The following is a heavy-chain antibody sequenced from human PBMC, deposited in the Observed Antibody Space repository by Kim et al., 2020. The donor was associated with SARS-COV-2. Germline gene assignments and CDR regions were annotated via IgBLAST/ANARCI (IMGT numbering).Heavy chain of an antibody. J-gene: IGHJ6*02. Sequence: GGSLRLSCAASGFTFSSYAMHWVRQAPGKGLEWVAVISYDGSNKYYADSVKGRFTISRDNSKNTLYLQMNSLRAEDTAVYYCSSGYYTPRYYYYGMDVWGQGTTVTVSS. CDR3: SSGYYTPRYYYYGMDV. D-gene: IGHD3-3*01. CDR1: GFTFSSYA. CDR2: ISYDGSNK. V-gene: IGHV3-30-3*01.